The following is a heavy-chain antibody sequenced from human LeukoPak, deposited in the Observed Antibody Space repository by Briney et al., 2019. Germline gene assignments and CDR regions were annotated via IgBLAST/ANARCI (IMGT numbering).Heavy chain of an antibody. D-gene: IGHD6-6*01. CDR2: INHSGST. CDR1: GGSFSGYY. CDR3: ARVRGAARDYYYYYMDV. J-gene: IGHJ6*03. Sequence: KPSETLSLTCAVYGGSFSGYYWSWIRQPPGKGLEWIGEINHSGSTNYNPSLKSRVTISVDTSKNQFSLKLSSVTAADTAVYYCARVRGAARDYYYYYMDVWGKGTTVTVSS. V-gene: IGHV4-34*01.